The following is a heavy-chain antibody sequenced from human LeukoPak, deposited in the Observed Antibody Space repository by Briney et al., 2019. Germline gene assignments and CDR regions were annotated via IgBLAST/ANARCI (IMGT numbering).Heavy chain of an antibody. V-gene: IGHV1-46*01. CDR3: ARDPGYCSSTSCYPQWYFDL. J-gene: IGHJ2*01. CDR1: GYTFTSYY. Sequence: GASVKVSCKASGYTFTSYYIHWVRQAPGQGLEWMGIINPSGGSTSYTQKFQGRVTMTRDTSTSTVYMELSSLRSEDTAVYYCARDPGYCSSTSCYPQWYFDLWGRGTLVTVSS. D-gene: IGHD2-2*01. CDR2: INPSGGST.